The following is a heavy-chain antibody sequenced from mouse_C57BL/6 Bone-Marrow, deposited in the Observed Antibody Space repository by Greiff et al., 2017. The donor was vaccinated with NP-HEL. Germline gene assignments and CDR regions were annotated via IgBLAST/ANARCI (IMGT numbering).Heavy chain of an antibody. CDR3: TRRCPRWYFDV. J-gene: IGHJ1*03. V-gene: IGHV1-15*01. Sequence: QVQLQQSGAELVRPGASVTLSCKASGYTFTDYEMHWVKQTPVHGLEWIGAIDPETGGTAYNQKFKGKAILTADKSSSTAYMELRSLTSEDSAVYYCTRRCPRWYFDVWGTGTTVTVSS. CDR1: GYTFTDYE. CDR2: IDPETGGT.